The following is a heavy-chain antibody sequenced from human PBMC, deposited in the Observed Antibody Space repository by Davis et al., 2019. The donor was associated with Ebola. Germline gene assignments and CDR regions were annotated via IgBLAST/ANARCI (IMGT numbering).Heavy chain of an antibody. CDR3: ARDLEANDYVWGSQSVYFDY. CDR1: EYTFSNYD. J-gene: IGHJ4*02. D-gene: IGHD3-16*01. CDR2: MNPNSGNT. Sequence: ASVKVSCKASEYTFSNYDVNWVRQASGQGLEWMGWMNPNSGNTGYAQKFQGRLTMTRNTSIATAYMDLSSLTSDDTAVYYCARDLEANDYVWGSQSVYFDYWGQGTLVTVSS. V-gene: IGHV1-8*01.